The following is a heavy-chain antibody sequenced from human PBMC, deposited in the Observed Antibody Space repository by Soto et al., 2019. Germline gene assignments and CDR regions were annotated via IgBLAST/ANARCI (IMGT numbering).Heavy chain of an antibody. CDR3: ARLSHSVVVPAASWAHFDY. J-gene: IGHJ4*02. V-gene: IGHV1-69*13. Sequence: SVKVSCKASGGTFSSYAISWVRQAPGQGLEWMGGIIPIFGTANYAQKFQGRVTITADESTSTAYMELSSLRSEDTAVYYCARLSHSVVVPAASWAHFDYWGQGTLVTVSS. D-gene: IGHD2-2*01. CDR1: GGTFSSYA. CDR2: IIPIFGTA.